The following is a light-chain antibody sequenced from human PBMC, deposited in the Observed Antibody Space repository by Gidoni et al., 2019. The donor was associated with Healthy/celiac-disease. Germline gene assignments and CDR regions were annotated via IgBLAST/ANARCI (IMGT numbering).Light chain of an antibody. J-gene: IGKJ4*01. CDR2: GAS. CDR3: QQYGSSP. V-gene: IGKV3-20*01. CDR1: QSVSSSY. Sequence: EIALTQTPGTLSLSPGERATLSCRASQSVSSSYLAWYQQKPGQAPRLLIYGASSRATGIPDWFSGSGSGTDFTLTISRLEPEDFAVYYCQQYGSSPFGGXTKVEIK.